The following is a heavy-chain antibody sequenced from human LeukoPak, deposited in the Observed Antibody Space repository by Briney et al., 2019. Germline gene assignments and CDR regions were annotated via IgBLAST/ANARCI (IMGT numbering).Heavy chain of an antibody. CDR1: GFTFSNAW. D-gene: IGHD3-22*01. CDR3: ITFSMIVVVITD. V-gene: IGHV3-15*01. CDR2: IKSKSDGGTT. J-gene: IGHJ4*02. Sequence: GGSLRLSCAASGFTFSNAWMSWVRQAPGKGLEWVGRIKSKSDGGTTDYAAPVKGRFTISRDDSKNTLYLQMNSLKTEDTAVYFCITFSMIVVVITDWGQGTLVTVSS.